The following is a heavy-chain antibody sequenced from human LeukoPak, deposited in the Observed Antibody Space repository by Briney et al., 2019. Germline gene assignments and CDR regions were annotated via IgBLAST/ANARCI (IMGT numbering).Heavy chain of an antibody. J-gene: IGHJ5*02. Sequence: ASVKVSCKASGYTFTSYDINLVRQATGQGLEWMGWMNPNSGNTGYAQKFQGRVTMTRDTSTSTVYMELNSLRSEDTAVYHCARGKSGVVVPENWFDPWGQGTLVTVSS. D-gene: IGHD2-2*01. V-gene: IGHV1-8*01. CDR2: MNPNSGNT. CDR1: GYTFTSYD. CDR3: ARGKSGVVVPENWFDP.